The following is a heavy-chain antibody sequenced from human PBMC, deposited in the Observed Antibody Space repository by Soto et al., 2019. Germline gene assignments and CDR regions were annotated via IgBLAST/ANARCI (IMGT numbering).Heavy chain of an antibody. CDR3: ARDRRYSGYEPYYYGIDV. Sequence: QVQLVESGGGVVQPGRSLRLSCAASGFTFSSYAMHWVRQAPGKGLEWVAVISSDGSNKYYADSVKGRFTISRDNSKNTLYLKMNSLRAEDTAVYYCARDRRYSGYEPYYYGIDVWGQGTTVTVSS. D-gene: IGHD5-12*01. V-gene: IGHV3-30-3*01. J-gene: IGHJ6*02. CDR1: GFTFSSYA. CDR2: ISSDGSNK.